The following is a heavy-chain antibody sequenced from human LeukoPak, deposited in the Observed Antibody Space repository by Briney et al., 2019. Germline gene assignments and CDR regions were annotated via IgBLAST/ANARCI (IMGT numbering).Heavy chain of an antibody. CDR2: IFSGGAGTT. V-gene: IGHV3-23*01. D-gene: IGHD1-26*01. CDR1: GFTLSAYT. J-gene: IGHJ4*02. Sequence: PGGSLRLSCAASGFTLSAYTMSWVRQPPGKGLEWVSTIFSGGAGTTYYVDSVKGRFTISRDNSKNTVYLQMSGLRAEDTAVYFCARDKLPDGRWEVDHWGQGTPVTVSS. CDR3: ARDKLPDGRWEVDH.